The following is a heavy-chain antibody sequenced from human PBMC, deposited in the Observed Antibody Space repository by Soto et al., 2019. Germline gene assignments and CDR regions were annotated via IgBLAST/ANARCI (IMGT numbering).Heavy chain of an antibody. CDR2: VSSTGST. J-gene: IGHJ4*02. D-gene: IGHD1-20*01. CDR3: AGGVGSPYNNHEFDC. V-gene: IGHV4-59*01. CDR1: GASITQYY. Sequence: HVQLQESGPGLVKPSETLSLTCTVSGASITQYYWNWIRQSPGKGLEWIVSVSSTGSTVYNPSLTSRVTVSLDTSTNQFSLTLNSVTAAVTAVYHCAGGVGSPYNNHEFDCWGQGTLVTVS.